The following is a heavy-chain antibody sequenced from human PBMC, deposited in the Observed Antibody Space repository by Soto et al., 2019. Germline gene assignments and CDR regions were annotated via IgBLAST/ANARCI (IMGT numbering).Heavy chain of an antibody. Sequence: ASVKVSCKASGYTFTGYYMHWVRQAPGQGLEWMGWINPNSGGTNYAQKFQGRVTMTRDTSISTAYMELSGLRSDDTAVYYCARTSGSYSLHGMEVWGQGTMVTVSS. J-gene: IGHJ6*01. CDR3: ARTSGSYSLHGMEV. CDR2: INPNSGGT. V-gene: IGHV1-2*02. CDR1: GYTFTGYY. D-gene: IGHD1-26*01.